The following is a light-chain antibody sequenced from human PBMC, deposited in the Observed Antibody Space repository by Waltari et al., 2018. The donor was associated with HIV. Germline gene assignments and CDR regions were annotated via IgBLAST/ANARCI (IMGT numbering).Light chain of an antibody. V-gene: IGLV2-11*01. CDR2: DVN. CDR1: TSDVGYYNY. J-gene: IGLJ1*01. Sequence: QSALTQPPSVSGSPGQSVTIPCTGTTSDVGYYNYVSWYQQYPGKAPKLIIFDVNQRPSGVPERFSGSKSGNTASLTISGLQTADEADYFCCAYAAGHVSYVFGNGTAVAVL. CDR3: CAYAAGHVSYV.